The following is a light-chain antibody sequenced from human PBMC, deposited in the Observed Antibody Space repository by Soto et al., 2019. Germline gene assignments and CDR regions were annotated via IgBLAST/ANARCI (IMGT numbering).Light chain of an antibody. CDR2: GAS. V-gene: IGKV3-20*01. J-gene: IGKJ2*01. Sequence: EIVLTQSPGALSLSPGERATLSCRASQSLTSSYLAWYQQKPGQAPRLLIYGASIRATGVPGRFSGSGSGTDFTLTITSLEPEDFAVYYCQQYGTSPLMYTFGQGTKLSIK. CDR3: QQYGTSPLMYT. CDR1: QSLTSSY.